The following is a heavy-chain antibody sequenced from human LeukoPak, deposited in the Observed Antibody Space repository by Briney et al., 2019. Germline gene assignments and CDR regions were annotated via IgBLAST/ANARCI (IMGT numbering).Heavy chain of an antibody. V-gene: IGHV3-21*01. CDR1: GFTFSSYS. D-gene: IGHD6-19*01. CDR3: VRLGYSSGWYEGFDY. J-gene: IGHJ4*02. Sequence: GGSLRLSCAASGFTFSSYSMNWVRQAPGKGLEWVSSISSSSSYIYYADSVKGRFTISRDNAKNSLYLQMNSLRAEDTAVYYCVRLGYSSGWYEGFDYWGQGTLVTVSS. CDR2: ISSSSSYI.